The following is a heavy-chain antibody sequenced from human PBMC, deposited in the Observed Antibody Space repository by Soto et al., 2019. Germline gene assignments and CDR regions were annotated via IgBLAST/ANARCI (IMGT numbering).Heavy chain of an antibody. D-gene: IGHD2-2*01. J-gene: IGHJ6*03. CDR1: GYRFTSYG. V-gene: IGHV5-51*01. Sequence: PGESLKISCKGSGYRFTSYGIGWVRQMPGKGLEWMGIIYPGDSDTRYSPSFQGQVTISADKSISTAYLQWSSLKASDTAMYYCARLGGGYCSSTSCYSYYYYMDVWGKGTTVTVSS. CDR2: IYPGDSDT. CDR3: ARLGGGYCSSTSCYSYYYYMDV.